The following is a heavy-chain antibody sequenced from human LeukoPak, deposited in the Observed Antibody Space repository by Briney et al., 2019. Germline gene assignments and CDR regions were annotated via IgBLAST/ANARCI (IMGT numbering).Heavy chain of an antibody. CDR2: IYYSGST. CDR3: ARPSLGYGDYPDAFDI. V-gene: IGHV4-59*08. D-gene: IGHD4-17*01. Sequence: SETLSLTCTVSGGSISSYYWSWIRQPPGKGLEWIGYIYYSGSTNYNPSLKSRVTISVDTSKNQFSLKLSSVTAADTAVYYCARPSLGYGDYPDAFDIWGQGTMVTVSS. CDR1: GGSISSYY. J-gene: IGHJ3*02.